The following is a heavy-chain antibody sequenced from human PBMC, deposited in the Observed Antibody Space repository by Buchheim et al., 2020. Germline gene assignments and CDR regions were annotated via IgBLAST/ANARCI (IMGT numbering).Heavy chain of an antibody. CDR3: TDLFDY. Sequence: VQLVESGGGLVQPGGSLRLSCAASGFDFSNYAMSWVRQGPGKGLEWVSTINAVSTSTYYADPVKGRFTTSRDNSRNTPYLQMNNLRDEDTALYYCTDLFDYWGQGAL. J-gene: IGHJ4*02. CDR1: GFDFSNYA. V-gene: IGHV3-23*04. CDR2: INAVSTST.